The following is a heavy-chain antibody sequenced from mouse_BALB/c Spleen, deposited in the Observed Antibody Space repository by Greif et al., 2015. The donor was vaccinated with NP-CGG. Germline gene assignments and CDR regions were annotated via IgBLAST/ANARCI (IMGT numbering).Heavy chain of an antibody. J-gene: IGHJ4*01. D-gene: IGHD4-1*01. CDR3: TRDLLGVDY. CDR2: ISSGGSYT. Sequence: EVQVVESGGGLVKPGGSLKLSCAASGFTFSSYTMSWVRQTPEKRLEWVATISSGGSYTYYPDSVKGRFTISRDNAKNTLYLQMSSLKSEDTAMYYCTRDLLGVDYWGQGTSVTVSS. CDR1: GFTFSSYT. V-gene: IGHV5-6-4*01.